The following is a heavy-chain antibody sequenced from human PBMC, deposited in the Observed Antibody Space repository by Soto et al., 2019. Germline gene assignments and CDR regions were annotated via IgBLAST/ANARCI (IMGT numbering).Heavy chain of an antibody. CDR3: ARSRITIFGVGLNWFDP. D-gene: IGHD3-3*01. CDR1: GGSISSGGYY. J-gene: IGHJ5*02. V-gene: IGHV4-31*03. CDR2: IYYSGST. Sequence: LSLTCTVSGGSISSGGYYWSWIRQHPGKGLEWIGYIYYSGSTYYNPSLKSRVTISVDTSKNQFSLKLSSVTAADTAVYYCARSRITIFGVGLNWFDPWGQGTLVTVSS.